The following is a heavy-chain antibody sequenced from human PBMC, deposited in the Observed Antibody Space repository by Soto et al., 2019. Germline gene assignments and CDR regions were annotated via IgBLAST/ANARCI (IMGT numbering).Heavy chain of an antibody. D-gene: IGHD2-2*01. CDR3: ARDPNIVLVPAALRSYYYYYGMDV. CDR1: GFTFSTYG. J-gene: IGHJ6*02. V-gene: IGHV3-33*08. CDR2: IWYDGSNK. Sequence: PGGSLRLSCAASGFTFSTYGMHWVRQAPGKGLAWVAVIWYDGSNKYYADSVKGRFTISRDNSKNTLYLQMNSLRAEDTAVYYCARDPNIVLVPAALRSYYYYYGMDVWGQGTTVTV.